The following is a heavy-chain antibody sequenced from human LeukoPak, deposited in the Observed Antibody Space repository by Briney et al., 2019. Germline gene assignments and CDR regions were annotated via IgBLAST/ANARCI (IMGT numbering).Heavy chain of an antibody. V-gene: IGHV3-15*01. CDR1: GFTFSNAW. Sequence: GSLRLSCAASGFTFSNAWMSWVRQAPGKGLEWGGRIKSKTDGGTTDYAAPVKGRFTISRDDSKNTLYLQMNSLKTEDTAVYYCTTEGIMWVGAFDIWGQGTMVTVSS. D-gene: IGHD2-21*01. CDR2: IKSKTDGGTT. J-gene: IGHJ3*02. CDR3: TTEGIMWVGAFDI.